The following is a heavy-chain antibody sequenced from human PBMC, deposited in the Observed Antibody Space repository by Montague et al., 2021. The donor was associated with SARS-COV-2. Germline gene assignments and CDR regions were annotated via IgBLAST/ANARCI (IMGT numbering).Heavy chain of an antibody. J-gene: IGHJ4*02. V-gene: IGHV6-1*01. CDR2: TYYRSKWHN. D-gene: IGHD5-12*01. CDR3: ARGWVATIPHMDN. CDR1: GDTVSSNSAA. Sequence: CAISGDTVSSNSAAWNWIRQSPSRGLEWLGRTYYRSKWHNDYAVXLKSRITINPVTSKNQFSLQLKSVTPEDTAVYYCARGWVATIPHMDNWGQGSLVIVSS.